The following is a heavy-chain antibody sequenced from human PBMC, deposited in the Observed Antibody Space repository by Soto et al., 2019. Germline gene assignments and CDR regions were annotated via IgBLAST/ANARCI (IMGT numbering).Heavy chain of an antibody. Sequence: EVQLVESGGGVVQPGGSLRLSCAVSGFTFGNQWMSWVRQAPGKGLEWVANINQDGSAKSHVDSVEGRFTISRDNAKNSLYLQMNSLRVEDTAVYYCARGPSWGQGTLVTVSS. J-gene: IGHJ4*02. CDR2: INQDGSAK. V-gene: IGHV3-7*01. CDR1: GFTFGNQW. CDR3: ARGPS.